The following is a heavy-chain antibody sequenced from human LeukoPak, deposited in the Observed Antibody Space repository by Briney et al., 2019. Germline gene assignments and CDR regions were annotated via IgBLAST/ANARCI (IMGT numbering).Heavy chain of an antibody. V-gene: IGHV4-34*01. J-gene: IGHJ4*02. CDR3: ARDRWLDN. Sequence: PSETLSLTCAVYGGSFSGYYWSWIRQPPGKGLEWIGEINHSGSTNYNPSLKSRVTISLDTSKNQFSLRLTSMTAADTAVYYCARDRWLDNWGQGTLVTVSS. CDR2: INHSGST. CDR1: GGSFSGYY. D-gene: IGHD5-24*01.